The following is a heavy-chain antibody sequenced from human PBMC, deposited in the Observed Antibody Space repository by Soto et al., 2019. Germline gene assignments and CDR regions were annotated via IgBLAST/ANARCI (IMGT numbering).Heavy chain of an antibody. CDR2: INHSGST. D-gene: IGHD4-17*01. J-gene: IGHJ4*02. CDR1: GGSFSGYY. CDR3: ARGHRYGDYNY. Sequence: SGTLSLTCAVYGGSFSGYYWSWIRQPPGKGLEWIGEINHSGSTNYNPSLKSRVTISVDTSKNQFSLKLSSVTAADTAVYYCARGHRYGDYNYWGQGTLVTVSS. V-gene: IGHV4-34*01.